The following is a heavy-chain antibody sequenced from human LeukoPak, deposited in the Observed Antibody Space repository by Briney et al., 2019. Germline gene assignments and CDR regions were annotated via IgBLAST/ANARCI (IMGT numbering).Heavy chain of an antibody. CDR1: GYTFTSNA. J-gene: IGHJ4*02. CDR2: INTNTGNP. CDR3: AREVVVTRFDY. Sequence: ASAKVSCKAAGYTFTSNAMNWVRQAPGQGLEWMGWINTNTGNPTYAQGFTGRFVFSLDTSVSTAYLQISSLKAEDTAVYYCAREVVVTRFDYWGQGTLVTVSS. V-gene: IGHV7-4-1*02. D-gene: IGHD3-22*01.